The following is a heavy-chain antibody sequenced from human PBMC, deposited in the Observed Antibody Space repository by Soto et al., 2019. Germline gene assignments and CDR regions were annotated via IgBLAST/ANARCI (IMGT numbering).Heavy chain of an antibody. Sequence: QVQLVESGGGVVQPGRSLRLSCATSGFTFSSYGMHWVRQGPGKGLELVAVIWYDGTNKYYADSVNGRFTISRDDSKNTLYLQMNSLRAEDTAVYYCARGPMTTVTTWGDWYFDLWGRGTLVTVSS. J-gene: IGHJ2*01. CDR3: ARGPMTTVTTWGDWYFDL. CDR1: GFTFSSYG. V-gene: IGHV3-33*01. CDR2: IWYDGTNK. D-gene: IGHD4-17*01.